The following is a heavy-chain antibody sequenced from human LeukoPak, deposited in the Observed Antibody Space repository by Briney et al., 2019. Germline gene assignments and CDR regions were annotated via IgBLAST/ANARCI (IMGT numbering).Heavy chain of an antibody. CDR3: ARGRDDYVWGSYLTRMEYYFDY. V-gene: IGHV4-39*07. CDR1: GGSISSSSYY. J-gene: IGHJ4*02. D-gene: IGHD3-16*02. CDR2: IYYSGST. Sequence: PSETLSLTCTVSGGSISSSSYYWGWIRQPPGKGLEWIGSIYYSGSTYYNPSLKSRVTISVDTSKNQFSLNLTSVTAADTAVYYCARGRDDYVWGSYLTRMEYYFDYWGQGTLVTVSS.